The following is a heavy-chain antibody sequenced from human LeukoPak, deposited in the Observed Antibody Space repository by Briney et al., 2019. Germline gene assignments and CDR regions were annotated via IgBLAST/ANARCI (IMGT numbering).Heavy chain of an antibody. CDR1: GFTFSSYE. CDR3: AKSIVGVSGFGY. D-gene: IGHD1-26*01. V-gene: IGHV3-48*03. Sequence: GGSLRLSCAASGFTFSSYEMNWVRQAPGKGLEWVSYISSSGSTIYYADSVKGRFTISRDNAKNSLYLQMNSLRAEDTAVYYCAKSIVGVSGFGYWGQGALVTVSS. J-gene: IGHJ4*02. CDR2: ISSSGSTI.